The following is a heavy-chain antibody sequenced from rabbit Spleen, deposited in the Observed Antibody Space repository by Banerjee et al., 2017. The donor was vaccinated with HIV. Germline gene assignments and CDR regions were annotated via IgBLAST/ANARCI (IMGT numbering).Heavy chain of an antibody. J-gene: IGHJ6*01. D-gene: IGHD8-1*01. CDR3: ARDTGSSFSSYGMDL. V-gene: IGHV1S45*01. CDR1: GFSFSSNW. CDR2: IDTNDGDT. Sequence: EQLEESGGGLVKPEGSLTLTCTVSGFSFSSNWICWVRQAPGKGLEWIACIDTNDGDTDYANWPKGRFTISKTSSTTVTLQLNSLTAADTATYFCARDTGSSFSSYGMDLWGQGTLVTVS.